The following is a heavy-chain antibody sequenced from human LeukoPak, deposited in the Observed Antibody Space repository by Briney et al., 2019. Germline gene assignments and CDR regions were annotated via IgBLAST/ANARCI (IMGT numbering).Heavy chain of an antibody. D-gene: IGHD2-15*01. Sequence: ASVKVSCKASGGTFSSYAISWVRQAPGQGLEWMGRIIPILGIANYAQKFQGRVTITADKSTSTAYMELSSLRSEDTAVYYCAREGSRLNYYGMDVWGQGTTVTVSS. V-gene: IGHV1-69*04. J-gene: IGHJ6*02. CDR2: IIPILGIA. CDR3: AREGSRLNYYGMDV. CDR1: GGTFSSYA.